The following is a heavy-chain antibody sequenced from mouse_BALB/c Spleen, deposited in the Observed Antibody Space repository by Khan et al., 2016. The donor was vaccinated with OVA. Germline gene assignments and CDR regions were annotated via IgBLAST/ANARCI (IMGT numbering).Heavy chain of an antibody. D-gene: IGHD2-10*01. CDR2: IWSDGST. CDR1: GFSLTSYG. V-gene: IGHV2-6-1*01. J-gene: IGHJ4*01. CDR3: ARQPYYHYYVMDY. Sequence: QVQLKESGPGLVAPSQSLSITCTISGFSLTSYGIHWVRQPPGKGLEWLVVIWSDGSTTYNSTLKSRLSITKDNSKSQVFLKMNSLQTDDTAMYYCARQPYYHYYVMDYWVKEPQSPSPQ.